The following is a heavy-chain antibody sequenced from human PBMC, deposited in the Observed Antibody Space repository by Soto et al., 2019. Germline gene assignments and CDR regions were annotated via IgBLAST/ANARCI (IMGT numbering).Heavy chain of an antibody. D-gene: IGHD2-15*01. CDR3: ARDVVAAEDYYYYYMDV. V-gene: IGHV4-34*01. CDR2: INHSGST. Sequence: SETLSLTCAVYGGSFSGYYWSWIRQPPGKGLEWIGEINHSGSTNYNPSLKSRVTISVDTSKNQFSLKLSSVTAADTAVYYCARDVVAAEDYYYYYMDVWGKGTTVTVSS. CDR1: GGSFSGYY. J-gene: IGHJ6*03.